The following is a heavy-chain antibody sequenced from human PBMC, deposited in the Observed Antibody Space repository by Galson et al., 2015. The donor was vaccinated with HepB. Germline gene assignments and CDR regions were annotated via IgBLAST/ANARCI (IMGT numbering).Heavy chain of an antibody. CDR1: GFTFSTYW. CDR2: INQDGSEK. Sequence: SLRLSCAVSGFTFSTYWMTWVRQAPGKGLEWVANINQDGSEKYYVDSVKGRFTISRDNAKNSLYLQMNSLRAEDTAVYLCASLKGMDAWGRGTTVTVSS. J-gene: IGHJ6*02. V-gene: IGHV3-7*03. CDR3: ASLKGMDA.